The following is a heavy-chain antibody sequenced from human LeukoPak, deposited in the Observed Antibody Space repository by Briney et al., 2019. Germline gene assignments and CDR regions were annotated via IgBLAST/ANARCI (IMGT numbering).Heavy chain of an antibody. Sequence: PGGSLRLSCVASGFTFSSYGMHWVRQAPGKGLEWVSVTSHDGSNKNYADSVKGRFTISRDNSKNTLYLQMNSLRAEDTAVYYCAKWRQDYYDSRTYYYDGFDIWGQGTRVTVSS. J-gene: IGHJ3*02. V-gene: IGHV3-30*18. CDR2: TSHDGSNK. CDR1: GFTFSSYG. D-gene: IGHD3-22*01. CDR3: AKWRQDYYDSRTYYYDGFDI.